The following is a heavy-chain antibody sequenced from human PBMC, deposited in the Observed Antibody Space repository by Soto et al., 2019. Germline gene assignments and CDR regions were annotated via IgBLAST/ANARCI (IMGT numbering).Heavy chain of an antibody. CDR2: IRSKAYGGTT. V-gene: IGHV3-49*04. CDR1: GFTFGDYA. CDR3: TRDGGSSGYYYPALGAFDI. J-gene: IGHJ3*02. Sequence: PGGSLRLSCTASGFTFGDYAMSWVRQAPGKGLEWVGFIRSKAYGGTTEYAASVKGRFTISRDDSKSIAYLQMNSLKTEDTAVYYCTRDGGSSGYYYPALGAFDIWGQGTMVTVS. D-gene: IGHD3-22*01.